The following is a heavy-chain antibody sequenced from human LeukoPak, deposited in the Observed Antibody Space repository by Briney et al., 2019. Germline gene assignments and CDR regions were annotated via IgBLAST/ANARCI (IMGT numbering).Heavy chain of an antibody. CDR2: LGRSGEYT. J-gene: IGHJ4*02. V-gene: IGHV3-23*01. Sequence: GGSLRLSCAASGFHFTGYSMSWVRQAPGKGLEWVAGLGRSGEYTYYADSVKGRFTISGDKSANTVYLQMNSLRVDDTAMYYCAHSYDFDSSGYHRPTAIWGQGTQVTVSS. D-gene: IGHD3-22*01. CDR3: AHSYDFDSSGYHRPTAI. CDR1: GFHFTGYS.